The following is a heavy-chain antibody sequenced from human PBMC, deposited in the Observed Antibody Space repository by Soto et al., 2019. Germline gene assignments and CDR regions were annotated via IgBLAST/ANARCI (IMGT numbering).Heavy chain of an antibody. J-gene: IGHJ5*02. CDR1: GASMSPSY. CDR2: IYYDGNT. CDR3: DRGGWSVDP. Sequence: SETLSLTCTVSGASMSPSYWSWIRQPPGKGLEWIGYIYYDGNTNYNPSLKSRVTMSVDTSRNQFSLILRSMTAADTAVYYCDRGGWSVDPWGQGTLVTVSS. V-gene: IGHV4-59*01. D-gene: IGHD6-19*01.